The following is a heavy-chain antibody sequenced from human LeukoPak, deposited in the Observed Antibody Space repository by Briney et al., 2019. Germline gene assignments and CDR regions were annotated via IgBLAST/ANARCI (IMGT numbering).Heavy chain of an antibody. J-gene: IGHJ4*02. CDR1: GGTFSIYA. CDR2: IIPIFGTA. Sequence: ASVKVSFTASGGTFSIYAISWVRQAPGQGLEWMGGIIPIFGTANYAQKFQGRVTITADESTSTAYMELSSLRSEDTAVYYCARGGLRGYSGYDQIDYWGQGTLVTVSS. CDR3: ARGGLRGYSGYDQIDY. D-gene: IGHD5-12*01. V-gene: IGHV1-69*13.